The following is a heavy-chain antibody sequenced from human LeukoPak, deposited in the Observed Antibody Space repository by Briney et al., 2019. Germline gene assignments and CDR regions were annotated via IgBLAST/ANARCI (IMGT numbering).Heavy chain of an antibody. CDR3: VKEQSSGNYRTADF. V-gene: IGHV3-30*18. J-gene: IGHJ4*02. CDR2: ITYDGITT. CDR1: EFTLSSCG. Sequence: GGSLRLSCAASEFTLSSCGMYWVRQAPGKGLEWVAVITYDGITTYFDDSVKGRFTISRDTSKSMLYLQMNSLRPEDTAVYYCVKEQSSGNYRTADFWGQGTLVTVSS. D-gene: IGHD3-10*01.